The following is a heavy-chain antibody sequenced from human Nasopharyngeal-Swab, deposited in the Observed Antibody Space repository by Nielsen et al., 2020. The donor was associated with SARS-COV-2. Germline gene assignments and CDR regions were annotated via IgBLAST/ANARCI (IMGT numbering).Heavy chain of an antibody. CDR3: ARGDQGYCSGGCCYYFDY. CDR2: IYYSGST. Sequence: GSLRLSCTVSGASISSYKYYWGWIRQPPGKGLEWIGYIYYSGSTNYNPSLKSRVTISVDTSKNQFSLKLSSVTAADTAVYYCARGDQGYCSGGCCYYFDYWGQGTLVTVSS. J-gene: IGHJ4*02. V-gene: IGHV4-61*01. CDR1: GASISSYKYY. D-gene: IGHD2-15*01.